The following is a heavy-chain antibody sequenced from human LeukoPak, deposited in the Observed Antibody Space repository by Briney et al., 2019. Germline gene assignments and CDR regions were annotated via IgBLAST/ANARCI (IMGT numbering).Heavy chain of an antibody. CDR3: ARERGYSRSQYFQH. CDR2: INHSGST. V-gene: IGHV4-34*01. Sequence: LRLSCAASGFTFSSYEMNWVRQPPGKGLEWIGEINHSGSTNYNPSLKSRVTISVDTSKNQFSLKLSSVTAADTAVYYCARERGYSRSQYFQHWGQGTLVTVSS. J-gene: IGHJ1*01. D-gene: IGHD6-13*01. CDR1: GFTFSSYE.